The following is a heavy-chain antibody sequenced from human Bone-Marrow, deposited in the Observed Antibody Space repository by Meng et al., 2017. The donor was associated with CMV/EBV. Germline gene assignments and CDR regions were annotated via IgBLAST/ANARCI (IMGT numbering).Heavy chain of an antibody. Sequence: SETLSLTCTVSGGSISSGDYYWSWIRQPPGKGLEWIGYIYYSGSTYYNPSLKSRVTISVDTSKNQFSLKLSSVTAADTAVYYCAGDIPAYGMDVWGRGTTVTVS. CDR1: GGSISSGDYY. J-gene: IGHJ6*02. V-gene: IGHV4-30-4*08. CDR3: AGDIPAYGMDV. CDR2: IYYSGST. D-gene: IGHD2-21*01.